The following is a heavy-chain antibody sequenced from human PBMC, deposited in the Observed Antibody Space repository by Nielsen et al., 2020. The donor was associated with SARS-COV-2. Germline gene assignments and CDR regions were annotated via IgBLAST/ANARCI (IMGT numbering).Heavy chain of an antibody. CDR3: ARGDVDTAMVNSFYGMDV. CDR2: ISAYNGNT. V-gene: IGHV1-18*04. CDR1: GYTFTSYG. Sequence: ASVKVSCKASGYTFTSYGISWVRQAPGQGLEWMGWISAYNGNTNYAQKLQGRVTMTTDTSTSTVYMELSSLRSEDTAVYYCARGDVDTAMVNSFYGMDVWGQGTTVTVSS. J-gene: IGHJ6*02. D-gene: IGHD5-18*01.